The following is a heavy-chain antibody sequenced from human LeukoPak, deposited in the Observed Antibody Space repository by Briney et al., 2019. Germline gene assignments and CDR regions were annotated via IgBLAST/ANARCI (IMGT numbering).Heavy chain of an antibody. CDR3: ASLSRGMDAFDI. CDR2: ISYDGSNK. V-gene: IGHV3-30-3*01. D-gene: IGHD3-16*01. CDR1: GFTFSSYA. Sequence: GGSLRLSCAASGFTFSSYAMHWVRQAPGKGLEWVAVISYDGSNKYYADSVKGRFTISRDNSKNTLYLQMNSLRAEDTAVYYCASLSRGMDAFDIWGQGTMVTVSS. J-gene: IGHJ3*02.